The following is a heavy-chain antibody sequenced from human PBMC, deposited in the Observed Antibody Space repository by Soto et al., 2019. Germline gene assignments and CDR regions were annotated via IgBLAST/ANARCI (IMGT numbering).Heavy chain of an antibody. CDR1: GFTFSSYG. Sequence: PGGSPRLSCAASGFTFSSYGMHWVRQAPGKGLEWVAVIWYDGSNKYYADSVKGRFTISRDNSKNTLYLQMNSLRAEDTAVYYCARGVSTFVFDYWGQGTLVTVSS. CDR2: IWYDGSNK. V-gene: IGHV3-33*01. J-gene: IGHJ4*02. CDR3: ARGVSTFVFDY. D-gene: IGHD3-16*01.